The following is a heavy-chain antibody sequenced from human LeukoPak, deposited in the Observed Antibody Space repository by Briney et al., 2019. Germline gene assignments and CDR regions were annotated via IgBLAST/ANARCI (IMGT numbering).Heavy chain of an antibody. CDR3: ARDSGDYVFDY. CDR1: GGSISSYY. D-gene: IGHD4-17*01. CDR2: IYYSGST. Sequence: SETLSLTCTVSGGSISSYYWSWIRQPPGKGLEWIGYIYYSGSTNYNPSLKSRVTISVDTSKNQFSLKLSSVTAADTAVYYCARDSGDYVFDYWGQGTLVTVSS. J-gene: IGHJ4*02. V-gene: IGHV4-59*01.